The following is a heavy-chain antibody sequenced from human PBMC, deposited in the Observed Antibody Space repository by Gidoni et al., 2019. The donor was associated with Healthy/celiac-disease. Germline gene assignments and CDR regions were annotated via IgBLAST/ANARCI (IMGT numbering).Heavy chain of an antibody. CDR2: ISWNSGSI. Sequence: EVQLVESGGGLVQPGRSLRLSCAASGFTFDDYAMHWVRQAPGKGLEWVSGISWNSGSIGYADSVKGRFTISRDNAKNSLYLQMNSLRAEDTALYYCAKDIGILQLTSHFDYWGQGTLVTVSS. CDR1: GFTFDDYA. J-gene: IGHJ4*02. V-gene: IGHV3-9*01. D-gene: IGHD1-26*01. CDR3: AKDIGILQLTSHFDY.